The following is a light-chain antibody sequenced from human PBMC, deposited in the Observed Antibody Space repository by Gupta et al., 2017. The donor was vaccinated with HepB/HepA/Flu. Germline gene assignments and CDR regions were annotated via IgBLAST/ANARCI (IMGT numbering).Light chain of an antibody. J-gene: IGKJ3*01. CDR3: MQGTHLPFT. CDR2: RVS. V-gene: IGKV2-30*01. CDR1: HGLVYDDGNTN. Sequence: DVVLTQSPLSLAVTLGQPASISCWCSHGLVYDDGNTNLNWFQQRPGQSPRRLIYRVSGRDSGRPGRCSGSGSGTKFTLRISRVEAEDVGIYYCMQGTHLPFTFGPGTRLEIK.